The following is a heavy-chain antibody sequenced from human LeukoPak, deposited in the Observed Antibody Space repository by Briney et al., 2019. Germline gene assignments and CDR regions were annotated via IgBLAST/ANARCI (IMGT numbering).Heavy chain of an antibody. D-gene: IGHD1-26*01. CDR1: DGSSSRYY. V-gene: IGHV4-59*08. CDR3: ARHVSYTGDAFDI. CDR2: IYSSGTT. Sequence: SETLSLTCNVSDGSSSRYYWSWIRQPPGKGLEWIGYIYSSGTTNYNPSLRSRVTLSVDTSKNQFSLKLNSVTAADTVVYYCARHVSYTGDAFDIWGQGTMVTVSS. J-gene: IGHJ3*02.